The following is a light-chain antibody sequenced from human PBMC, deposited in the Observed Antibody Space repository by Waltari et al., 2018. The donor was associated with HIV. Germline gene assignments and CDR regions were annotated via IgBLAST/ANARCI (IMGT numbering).Light chain of an antibody. V-gene: IGLV2-14*01. Sequence: QSALTQSASVSGSPGQSITISCTGTSSDVGGYDYVSWYQQHPGKAPKLMIYEVINRPSGVSTRFSGSKSGNTASLIISGLQAEDEADYYCTSYTSSTTLVFGTGTKVTVL. CDR2: EVI. CDR1: SSDVGGYDY. CDR3: TSYTSSTTLV. J-gene: IGLJ1*01.